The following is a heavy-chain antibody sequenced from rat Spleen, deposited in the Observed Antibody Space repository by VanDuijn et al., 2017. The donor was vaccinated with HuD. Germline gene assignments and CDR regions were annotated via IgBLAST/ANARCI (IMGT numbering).Heavy chain of an antibody. CDR3: ARLTQLHDY. CDR2: ITNTGGST. CDR1: GFTFNNYW. V-gene: IGHV5-31*01. D-gene: IGHD1-2*01. J-gene: IGHJ2*01. Sequence: EVQLVESGGGLVQPGRSLKLSCVASGFTFNNYWMTWIRQAPGKGLEWVASITNTGGSTYYRDSVKGRFTISRDNAKSTLYLQMDSLRSEDTATYYCARLTQLHDYWGQGVMVTVSS.